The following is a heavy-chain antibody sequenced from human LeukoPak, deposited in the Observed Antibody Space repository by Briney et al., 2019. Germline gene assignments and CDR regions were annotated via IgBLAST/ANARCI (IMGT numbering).Heavy chain of an antibody. J-gene: IGHJ4*02. V-gene: IGHV1-2*02. CDR3: ARGDSGDYNY. CDR1: GYTFSDYY. D-gene: IGHD4-17*01. Sequence: GAPVKVSCKASGYTFSDYYMHWARQAPGQGLEWMGWISPKNGVTNYAQKFQGRVTMTRDTSISTVYMELSRLTSDDTAVYYCARGDSGDYNYWGQGTLVTVSS. CDR2: ISPKNGVT.